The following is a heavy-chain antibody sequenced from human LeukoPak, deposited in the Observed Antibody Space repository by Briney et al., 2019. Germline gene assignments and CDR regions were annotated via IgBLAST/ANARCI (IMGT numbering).Heavy chain of an antibody. V-gene: IGHV1-8*01. J-gene: IGHJ5*02. CDR3: ARDRGYYGSDP. D-gene: IGHD3-10*01. Sequence: ASVKVSCKASGYRFISYDINWVRQATGQGLEWMGWMNPNSGNTGYAQKFQGRVTITADESTSTAYMELSSLRSEDTAVYYCARDRGYYGSDPWGQGTLVTVSS. CDR1: GYRFISYD. CDR2: MNPNSGNT.